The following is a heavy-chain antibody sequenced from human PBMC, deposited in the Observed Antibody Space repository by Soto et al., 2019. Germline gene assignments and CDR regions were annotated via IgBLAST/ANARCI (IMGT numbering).Heavy chain of an antibody. D-gene: IGHD3-22*01. CDR2: ISYDGSNK. CDR1: GFTFSSYC. J-gene: IGHJ1*01. Sequence: GGSLRLSCAASGFTFSSYCMHWVSQAPGKGLEWVAVISYDGSNKYYADSVKGRFTISRDNSKNTLYLQMNSLRAEDTAVYYCAKGRYYDSSGYWFQHWGQGTLVTVSS. CDR3: AKGRYYDSSGYWFQH. V-gene: IGHV3-30*18.